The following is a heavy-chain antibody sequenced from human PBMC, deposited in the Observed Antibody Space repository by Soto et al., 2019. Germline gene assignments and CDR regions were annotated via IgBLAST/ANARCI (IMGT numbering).Heavy chain of an antibody. Sequence: QVQLQESGPGLVKPSETLSLTCTVSGGSISSYYWSWIRQPPGKGLEWIGYIYYSGSTNYNPSLKSRVTISVDTSKNQFSLKLSSVTAADTAVYYCAGYDLWSGPVPPDAFDIWGQGTMVTVSS. CDR3: AGYDLWSGPVPPDAFDI. V-gene: IGHV4-59*01. CDR1: GGSISSYY. J-gene: IGHJ3*02. CDR2: IYYSGST. D-gene: IGHD3-3*01.